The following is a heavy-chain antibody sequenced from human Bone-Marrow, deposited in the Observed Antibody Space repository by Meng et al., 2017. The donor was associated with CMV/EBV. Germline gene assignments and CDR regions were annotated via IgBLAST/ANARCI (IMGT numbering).Heavy chain of an antibody. D-gene: IGHD1-26*01. CDR2: IYYSGST. Sequence: GSLRLSCTVSGGSISSYYWSWIRQPPGKGLEWIGYIYYSGSTYYNPSLKSRVTISVDTSKNQFSLKLSSVTAADTAVYYCARMWELQGAFDYWGQGTLVTVSS. CDR1: GGSISSYY. J-gene: IGHJ4*02. CDR3: ARMWELQGAFDY. V-gene: IGHV4-59*08.